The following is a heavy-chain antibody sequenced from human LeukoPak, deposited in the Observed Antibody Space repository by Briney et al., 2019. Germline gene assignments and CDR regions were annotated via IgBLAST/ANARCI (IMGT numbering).Heavy chain of an antibody. CDR2: ISSNGDNT. Sequence: GGSLRLSCSVSGFTFRTYVMHWVRQAPGKGLEYVSAISSNGDNTYYADSVKGRFTISRDNSKNTLYLQMSSLRADDTAVYYCVRGTGYWGQGTLVTVSS. CDR1: GFTFRTYV. CDR3: VRGTGY. J-gene: IGHJ4*02. V-gene: IGHV3-64D*06.